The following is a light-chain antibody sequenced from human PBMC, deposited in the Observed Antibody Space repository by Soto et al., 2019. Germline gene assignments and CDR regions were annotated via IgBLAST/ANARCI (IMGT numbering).Light chain of an antibody. CDR1: QSLTNSY. Sequence: EIVLTQSPGTLSLSPGERATVSCRASQSLTNSYVAWYQQKPGQAPRLLIFGAYSRAAGIPDRFSGGGSGTDFTLTISILEPEDFAVYYCQQYVSAPLTFGGGTKEESK. J-gene: IGKJ4*01. V-gene: IGKV3-20*01. CDR3: QQYVSAPLT. CDR2: GAY.